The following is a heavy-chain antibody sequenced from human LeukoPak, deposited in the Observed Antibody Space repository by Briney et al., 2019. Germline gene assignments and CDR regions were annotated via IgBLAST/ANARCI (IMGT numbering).Heavy chain of an antibody. J-gene: IGHJ4*02. Sequence: GGSLRLSCAASRFTFSDYYMSWIRQAPGKGLEWVSSISSRSSYINYADSVKGRITISRDNAKNSLYLQMNSLRAEDTAVYYCARASYSGSYYAYWGQGTLVTVSS. CDR1: RFTFSDYY. CDR3: ARASYSGSYYAY. D-gene: IGHD1-26*01. V-gene: IGHV3-11*06. CDR2: ISSRSSYI.